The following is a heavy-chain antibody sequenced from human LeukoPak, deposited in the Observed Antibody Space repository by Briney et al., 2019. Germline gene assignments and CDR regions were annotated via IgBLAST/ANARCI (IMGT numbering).Heavy chain of an antibody. V-gene: IGHV3-30-3*01. CDR1: GFTFSSYA. Sequence: GRSLRLSCAASGFTFSSYAMHWVRQAPGKGLEWVAVISYDGSNKYYTESVKGRFTISRDNSKNTLCLQMNSLRAEDTAVYYCAREDYGNYYFDYWGQGTLVTVSS. CDR3: AREDYGNYYFDY. J-gene: IGHJ4*02. CDR2: ISYDGSNK. D-gene: IGHD2/OR15-2a*01.